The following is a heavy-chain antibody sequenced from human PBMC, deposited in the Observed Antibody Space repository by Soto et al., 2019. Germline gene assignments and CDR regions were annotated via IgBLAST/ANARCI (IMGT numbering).Heavy chain of an antibody. Sequence: ESGPTLVNPTETLTLTCTVSGFSLSNARMGVSWIRQPPGKALEWLAHIFSNDEKSYSTSLKSRLTISKDTSKSQVVLTMTNMDPVDTATYYCARIIARGGVLRFLEWLSIGSYFDYWGQGALVTVSS. CDR2: IFSNDEK. D-gene: IGHD3-3*01. J-gene: IGHJ4*02. V-gene: IGHV2-26*01. CDR3: ARIIARGGVLRFLEWLSIGSYFDY. CDR1: GFSLSNARMG.